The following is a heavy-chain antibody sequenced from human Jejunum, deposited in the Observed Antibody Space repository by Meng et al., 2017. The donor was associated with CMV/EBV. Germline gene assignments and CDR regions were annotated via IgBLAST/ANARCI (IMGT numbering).Heavy chain of an antibody. CDR3: ARDPWEPIYYYYGMDV. Sequence: ISSSIYYWGWIRQPPWKGLEWIWSIYSSGSTYYTPSLKRRVTISVDTSKNQFSLKLSSVTAADTAVYYCARDPWEPIYYYYGMDVWGPGTSVTVSS. CDR1: ISSSIYY. J-gene: IGHJ6*02. V-gene: IGHV4-39*07. D-gene: IGHD1-26*01. CDR2: IYSSGST.